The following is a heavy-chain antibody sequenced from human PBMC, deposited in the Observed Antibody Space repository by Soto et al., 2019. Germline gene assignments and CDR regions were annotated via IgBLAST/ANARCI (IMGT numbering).Heavy chain of an antibody. CDR3: ARRSSSSSWGYYYYYMDV. J-gene: IGHJ6*03. D-gene: IGHD6-6*01. V-gene: IGHV4-59*08. CDR2: IYYSGST. CDR1: GGSISSYY. Sequence: SETLSLTCTVSGGSISSYYWSWIRQPPGKGLEWIGYIYYSGSTNYNPSLKSRVTISGETSKNQFSLKLSSVTAADTAVYYCARRSSSSSWGYYYYYMDVWGKGTTVTVSS.